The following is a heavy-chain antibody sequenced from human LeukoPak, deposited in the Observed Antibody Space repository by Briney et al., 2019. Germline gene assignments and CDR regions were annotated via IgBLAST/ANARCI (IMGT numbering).Heavy chain of an antibody. J-gene: IGHJ4*01. CDR1: GFNFNKYW. V-gene: IGHV3-33*08. D-gene: IGHD4-11*01. CDR2: IWSDASNR. CDR3: ARDAQRGFDYTNSLQY. Sequence: GGSLRLSCAASGFNFNKYWLTWVRQAPGKGLEWVAVIWSDASNRFYAGSVKGRFTISRDNSQNTVFLQMNSLRPEDTAIYYCARDAQRGFDYTNSLQYWGHGTLVTVSS.